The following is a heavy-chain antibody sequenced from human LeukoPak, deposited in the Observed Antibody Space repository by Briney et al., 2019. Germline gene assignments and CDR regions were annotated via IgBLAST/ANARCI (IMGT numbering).Heavy chain of an antibody. CDR2: IYYTGST. Sequence: SETLSLTCTVSGGSISTYYWSWIRQPPGKGLEWIGNIYYTGSTIYNPSLESRVTMSVDTSENQLFLNLTSVTAADTAVYYCARRTFKGAIDYWGQGTLVTVSS. CDR1: GGSISTYY. CDR3: ARRTFKGAIDY. V-gene: IGHV4-59*01. J-gene: IGHJ4*02.